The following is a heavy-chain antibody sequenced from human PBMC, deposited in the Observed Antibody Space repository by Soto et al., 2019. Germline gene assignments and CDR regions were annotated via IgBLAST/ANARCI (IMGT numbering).Heavy chain of an antibody. CDR1: GGSISSYY. CDR2: IYYSGST. V-gene: IGHV4-59*08. Sequence: QVQLQESGPGLVKPSETLSLTCTVSGGSISSYYWSWIRQPPGKGLVWIGYIYYSGSTNYNPSLKSRVTISVDTSKNQFSLKLSSVTAADTAVYYCARRYGPGFDYWGQGTLVTVSS. D-gene: IGHD4-17*01. CDR3: ARRYGPGFDY. J-gene: IGHJ4*02.